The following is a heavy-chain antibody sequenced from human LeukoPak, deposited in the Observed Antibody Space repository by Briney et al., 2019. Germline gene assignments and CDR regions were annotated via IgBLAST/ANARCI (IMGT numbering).Heavy chain of an antibody. Sequence: PGESLKISCKGSGYTFTNSDITWVRQAPGQGLEWMGRISTSNGDTNYAAKLQGRVTMTTDTSTSTVYMELGSLTFDDTAVSFCARDPYHRLGPPLDLWGQGTLVTVSS. CDR2: ISTSNGDT. J-gene: IGHJ5*02. CDR3: ARDPYHRLGPPLDL. V-gene: IGHV1-18*01. D-gene: IGHD1-14*01. CDR1: GYTFTNSD.